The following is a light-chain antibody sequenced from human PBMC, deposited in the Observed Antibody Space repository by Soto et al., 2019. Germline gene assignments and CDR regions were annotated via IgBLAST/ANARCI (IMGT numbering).Light chain of an antibody. CDR2: AAS. V-gene: IGKV1-27*01. Sequence: IQMTQSPSSLSASVGDRVTITCRASQGISYYLAWYQQKPGKVPKNLIYAASTLQSGVSSRFSGSGSGTDFTLTISSLQPEDVATYYFQQYYTSPETFGQGTKVEIK. CDR1: QGISYY. CDR3: QQYYTSPET. J-gene: IGKJ1*01.